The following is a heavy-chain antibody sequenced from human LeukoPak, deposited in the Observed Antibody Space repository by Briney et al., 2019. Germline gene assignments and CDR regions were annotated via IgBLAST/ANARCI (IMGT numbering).Heavy chain of an antibody. CDR2: IKHDGGGK. V-gene: IGHV3-7*01. D-gene: IGHD3-16*02. CDR1: GLSFSGQW. J-gene: IGHJ4*02. CDR3: GYTNNFYH. Sequence: GGSLRLSCVASGLSFSGQWLNWVRQAPGQGLEWVANIKHDGGGKYYVDSVKGRFTISRDDGQNSLSLHMNSVRAEDTAVYYCGYTNNFYHWGQGALVVVSA.